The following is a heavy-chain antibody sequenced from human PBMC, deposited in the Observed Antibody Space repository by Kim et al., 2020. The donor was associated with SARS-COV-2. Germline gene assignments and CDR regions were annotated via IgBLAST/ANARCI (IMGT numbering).Heavy chain of an antibody. Sequence: SVKVSCKASGSTFSSYAISWVRQAPGQGLEWMGGIIPIFGTANYAQKFQGRVTITADESTSTAYMELSSLRSEDTAVYYCARAGGCSGGSCYEYYFDYWGQGTLVTVSS. J-gene: IGHJ4*02. CDR2: IIPIFGTA. V-gene: IGHV1-69*13. CDR1: GSTFSSYA. CDR3: ARAGGCSGGSCYEYYFDY. D-gene: IGHD2-15*01.